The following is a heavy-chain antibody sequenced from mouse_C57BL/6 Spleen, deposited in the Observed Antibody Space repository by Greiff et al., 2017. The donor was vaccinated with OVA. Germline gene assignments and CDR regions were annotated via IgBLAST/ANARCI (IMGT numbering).Heavy chain of an antibody. CDR2: IYPSASET. D-gene: IGHD2-4*01. V-gene: IGHV1-61*01. Sequence: QVQLQQPGAELVRPGSSVKLSCKASGYTFTSYWMYWVKQRHGQGLAWIGNIYPSASETHYNQKFKDKATLTVDNSSSTAYMHLRSLTSEDSAVYYCARFDYDPYYAMGYWGQGTSVTVSS. CDR3: ARFDYDPYYAMGY. J-gene: IGHJ4*01. CDR1: GYTFTSYW.